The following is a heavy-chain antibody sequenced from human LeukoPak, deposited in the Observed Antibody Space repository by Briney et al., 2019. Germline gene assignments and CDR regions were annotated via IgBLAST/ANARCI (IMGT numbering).Heavy chain of an antibody. V-gene: IGHV4-59*01. CDR3: ARGPPPDLDY. J-gene: IGHJ4*02. Sequence: PSETLSLTCSVSGGSITNYYWNWIRQPPGKGLEWIGYISYSGNTKYNPSLKRRVTISVDTAKNQFSLHLSSVTAADTAVFYCARGPPPDLDYWGRGTLVTVSS. CDR1: GGSITNYY. CDR2: ISYSGNT.